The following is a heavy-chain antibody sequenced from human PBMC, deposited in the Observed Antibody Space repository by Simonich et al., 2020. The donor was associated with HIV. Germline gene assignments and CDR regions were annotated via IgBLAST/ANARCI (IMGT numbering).Heavy chain of an antibody. CDR1: GGSFSGYY. D-gene: IGHD1-1*01. Sequence: QVRLQQWGAGLLKPSKTLSLTCAVYGGSFSGYYWGWIRQSPGKGLEWIGEINHSGNINDSPALKSRVTILVDTSKNQFSLKLSSVTAADTAVYFCARTGDRVFDYWGQGILVTVSS. J-gene: IGHJ4*02. V-gene: IGHV4-34*01. CDR2: INHSGNI. CDR3: ARTGDRVFDY.